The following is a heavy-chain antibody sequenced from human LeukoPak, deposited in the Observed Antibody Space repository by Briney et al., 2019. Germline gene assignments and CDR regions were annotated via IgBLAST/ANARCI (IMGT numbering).Heavy chain of an antibody. CDR1: GYTFTGYY. Sequence: ASVKVSCKASGYTFTGYYMHWVRQATGQGLEWMGWMNPNSGNTGYAQKFQGRVTITRNTSISTAYMELSSLRSEDTAVYYCARGLRGSNSIDYWGQGTLVTVSS. D-gene: IGHD3-16*01. CDR2: MNPNSGNT. J-gene: IGHJ4*02. CDR3: ARGLRGSNSIDY. V-gene: IGHV1-8*03.